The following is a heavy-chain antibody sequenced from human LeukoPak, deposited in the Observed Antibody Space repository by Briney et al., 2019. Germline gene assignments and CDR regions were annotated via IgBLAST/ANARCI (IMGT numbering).Heavy chain of an antibody. CDR3: VRQAGVS. J-gene: IGHJ5*02. V-gene: IGHV3-7*01. CDR2: IKGDGSER. Sequence: GGSLRLSCAVSGFSISNYWMTWVRQAPGKGLEWVANIKGDGSERYYVDSVKGRFTISRDNAKNSLYLQMNSLRAEDTAVYYCVRQAGVSWGQGTLVIVSS. D-gene: IGHD6-19*01. CDR1: GFSISNYW.